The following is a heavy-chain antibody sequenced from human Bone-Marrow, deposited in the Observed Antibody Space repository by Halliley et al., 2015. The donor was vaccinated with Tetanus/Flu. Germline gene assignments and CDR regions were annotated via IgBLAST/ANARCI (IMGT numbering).Heavy chain of an antibody. D-gene: IGHD6-19*01. Sequence: GKGLGWIGVIDYTGNPDYNPSLRSRVTISLGTAKTQFSLKVTSGPAADSAGYYCTRGAGWLPDYWGPGTLVTVSS. V-gene: IGHV4-61*10. J-gene: IGHJ4*02. CDR2: IDYTGNP. CDR3: TRGAGWLPDY.